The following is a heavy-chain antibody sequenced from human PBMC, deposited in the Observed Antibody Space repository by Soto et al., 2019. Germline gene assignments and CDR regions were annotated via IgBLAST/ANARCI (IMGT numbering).Heavy chain of an antibody. J-gene: IGHJ3*02. Sequence: QVQLQQWGAGLLKPSETLSLTCAVYGGFASSGSYYWSWIRQPPGKGLEWIGEMSHSGGTHFNPSLQSRVSISVDTSTNHFSLKMSSVTAADTALYYCARVERGTATTVVDAFDIWGPGTMVTVSS. D-gene: IGHD1-1*01. V-gene: IGHV4-34*01. CDR3: ARVERGTATTVVDAFDI. CDR1: GGFASSGSYY. CDR2: MSHSGGT.